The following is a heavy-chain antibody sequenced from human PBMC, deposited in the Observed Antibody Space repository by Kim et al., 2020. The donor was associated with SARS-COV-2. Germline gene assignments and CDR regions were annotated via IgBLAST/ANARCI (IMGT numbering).Heavy chain of an antibody. CDR2: ISGSGSPT. J-gene: IGHJ5*02. CDR1: GFTFSNYA. CDR3: AKDRGGFTWYDL. Sequence: GGSLRLSCAASGFTFSNYAMTWVRQAPGEGLEWVSSISGSGSPTYYADSVKGRFTISRDSSKNTLYLLMNSLRPEDTAIYYCAKDRGGFTWYDLWGRETQV. V-gene: IGHV3-23*01. D-gene: IGHD3-16*01.